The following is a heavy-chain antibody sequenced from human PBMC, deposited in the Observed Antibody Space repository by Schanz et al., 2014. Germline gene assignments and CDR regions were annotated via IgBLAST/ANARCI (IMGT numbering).Heavy chain of an antibody. Sequence: EVQLVQSGGGLVQPGGSLRLSCAASGFTFSAYAMTWVRRAPGKGLEWVAAVSSRSDEIKYADSVRGRFTISRDNSRSTMYLQMNSLRAEDTAVYFCAKDLGVDCGDGCFNWYIALWGRGTLVTVSS. CDR1: GFTFSAYA. CDR2: VSSRSDEI. CDR3: AKDLGVDCGDGCFNWYIAL. D-gene: IGHD2-21*02. J-gene: IGHJ2*01. V-gene: IGHV3-23*04.